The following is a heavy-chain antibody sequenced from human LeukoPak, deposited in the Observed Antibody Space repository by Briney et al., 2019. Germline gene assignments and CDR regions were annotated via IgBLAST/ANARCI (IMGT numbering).Heavy chain of an antibody. J-gene: IGHJ4*02. CDR1: GGSISSYY. D-gene: IGHD6-13*01. CDR3: ARGYSSSWNYFDY. CDR2: ISDSGST. V-gene: IGHV4-59*01. Sequence: PSETLSLTCTVSGGSISSYYWSWIRQPPGKGLEWIGYISDSGSTNYNPSLKSRVTISIDTSKNQFSPKLSSVTAADTAVYYCARGYSSSWNYFDYWGQGTLVTVSS.